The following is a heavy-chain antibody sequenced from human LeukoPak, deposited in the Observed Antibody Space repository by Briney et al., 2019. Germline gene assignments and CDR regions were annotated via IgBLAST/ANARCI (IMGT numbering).Heavy chain of an antibody. V-gene: IGHV1-2*02. Sequence: ASVKVSCKASGYTFTGYYMHWVRQAPGQGLEWMGWINPNSGGTNYAQKFQGRVIMTRDTSITTVYMELSGLRSDDTAIYYCARGDYYGSPKTVAAWGQGTLVTVSS. J-gene: IGHJ5*02. CDR1: GYTFTGYY. D-gene: IGHD3-10*01. CDR2: INPNSGGT. CDR3: ARGDYYGSPKTVAA.